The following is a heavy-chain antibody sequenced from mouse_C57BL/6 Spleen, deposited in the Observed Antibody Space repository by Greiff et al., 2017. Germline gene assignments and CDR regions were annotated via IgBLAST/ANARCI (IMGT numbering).Heavy chain of an antibody. CDR2: INPNNGGT. V-gene: IGHV1-22*01. CDR1: GYTFTDYN. Sequence: VQLQQSGPELVKPGASVKMSCKASGYTFTDYNMHWVKQSHGKSLEWIGYINPNNGGTSYNQKFKGKATLTVNKSSSTAYMELRSLTSEDSAVYYCASIYYDYPAWFAYWGQGTLVTVSA. D-gene: IGHD2-4*01. J-gene: IGHJ3*01. CDR3: ASIYYDYPAWFAY.